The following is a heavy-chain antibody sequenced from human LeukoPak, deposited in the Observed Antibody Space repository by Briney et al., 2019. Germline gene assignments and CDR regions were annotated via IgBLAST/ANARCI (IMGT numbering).Heavy chain of an antibody. Sequence: GGSLRLSCAASGFTFYNYWMHWVRHAPGKGLERISRINNPGSSATYADALKGRFTMSRDNGKNTVHLQMDGLRADDTAIYYCAWTYCSPTSCSSIAFDLWGQGTMVTVSS. J-gene: IGHJ3*01. CDR1: GFTFYNYW. V-gene: IGHV3-74*03. D-gene: IGHD2-2*01. CDR3: AWTYCSPTSCSSIAFDL. CDR2: INNPGSSA.